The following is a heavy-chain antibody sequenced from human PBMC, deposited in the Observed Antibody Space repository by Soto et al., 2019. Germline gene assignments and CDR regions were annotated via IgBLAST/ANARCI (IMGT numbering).Heavy chain of an antibody. D-gene: IGHD3-3*01. CDR3: ARDPPRLRFLESLYGMDV. CDR2: INPSGGST. Sequence: QVQLVQSGAEVKKPGASVKVSCKASGYTFTSYYMHWVRQAPGQGLEWMGIINPSGGSTSYAQKFQGRVTMTRDTSTSTVYMELSSLRSEDTAVYYCARDPPRLRFLESLYGMDVWGQGTTVTVSS. CDR1: GYTFTSYY. V-gene: IGHV1-46*01. J-gene: IGHJ6*02.